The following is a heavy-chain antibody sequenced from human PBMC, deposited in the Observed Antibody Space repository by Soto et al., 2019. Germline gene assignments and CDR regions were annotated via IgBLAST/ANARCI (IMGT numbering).Heavy chain of an antibody. CDR1: GFTFSSYS. D-gene: IGHD4-17*01. CDR2: ISSTWTYI. J-gene: IGHJ4*02. Sequence: EVQLVESGGGLVKPGGSLRLSCAASGFTFSSYSMNWVRQAPGKGLEWVSTISSTWTYIYYADSLKGRLTISRDNANNSLYLQMNYLSVEDTAVYYCARDDYGDLDYWGQGTLVTVSS. V-gene: IGHV3-21*01. CDR3: ARDDYGDLDY.